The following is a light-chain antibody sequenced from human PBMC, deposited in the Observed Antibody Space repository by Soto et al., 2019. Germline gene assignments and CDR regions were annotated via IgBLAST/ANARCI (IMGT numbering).Light chain of an antibody. Sequence: EIVVTQSPATRSVSPGERATLSCRASQSVSGNLAWYQQKPGQAPRLLIYGASTRATGIPARFSGSGSGTEFTLTISRLQSEEFATYYCQQYNTWPLTFGQGTRLEIE. CDR1: QSVSGN. CDR2: GAS. CDR3: QQYNTWPLT. V-gene: IGKV3-15*01. J-gene: IGKJ5*01.